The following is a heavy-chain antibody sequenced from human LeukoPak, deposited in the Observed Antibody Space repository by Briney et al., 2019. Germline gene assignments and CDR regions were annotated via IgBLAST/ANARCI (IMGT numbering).Heavy chain of an antibody. CDR2: MNPNSGDT. J-gene: IGHJ4*02. CDR1: GYTLTDYH. V-gene: IGHV1-2*02. D-gene: IGHD4-17*01. Sequence: ASVKVSCKTSGYTLTDYHLHWVRQAPGQGLEWMGWMNPNSGDTNYEQKFRGRVTMTRATSNSTAYMELSRLRFDDTAVYYCVMYYGDYGEIDYWGQGTLVTVSS. CDR3: VMYYGDYGEIDY.